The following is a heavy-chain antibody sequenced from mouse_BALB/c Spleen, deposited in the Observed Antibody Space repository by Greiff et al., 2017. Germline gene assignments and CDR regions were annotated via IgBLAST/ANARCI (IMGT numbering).Heavy chain of an antibody. J-gene: IGHJ3*01. CDR1: GFTFSDFY. Sequence: EVKVVESGGGLVQPGGSLRLSCATSGFTFSDFYMEWVRQPPGKRLEWIAASRNKANDYTTEYSASVKGRFIVSRDTSQSILYLQMNALRAEDTAIYYCARDREDEGFAYWGQGTLVTVSA. V-gene: IGHV7-1*02. CDR2: SRNKANDYTT. CDR3: ARDREDEGFAY.